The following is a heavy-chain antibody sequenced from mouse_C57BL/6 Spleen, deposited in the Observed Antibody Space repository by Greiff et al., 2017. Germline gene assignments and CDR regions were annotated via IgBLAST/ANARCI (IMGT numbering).Heavy chain of an antibody. Sequence: EVQLVESGGGLVKPGGSLKLSCAASGFTFSDYGMHWVRQAPEKGLEWVAYISSGSSTIYYADTVKGRFTISRDNAKNTLFLQMTSLRSEDTAMYYCARRAYYYGSSYGNFDYWGQGTTLTVSS. V-gene: IGHV5-17*01. CDR2: ISSGSSTI. J-gene: IGHJ2*01. CDR1: GFTFSDYG. CDR3: ARRAYYYGSSYGNFDY. D-gene: IGHD1-1*01.